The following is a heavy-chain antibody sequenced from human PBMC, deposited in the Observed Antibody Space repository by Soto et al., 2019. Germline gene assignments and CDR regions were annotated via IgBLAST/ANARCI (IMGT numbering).Heavy chain of an antibody. J-gene: IGHJ5*02. Sequence: EAQLVESGGGLVKPGGSLRLSCVASGFTFSNEWMSWVRQAPGKGLEWVGRIKSREDGGATNYATTVKGRFSISRDDSKNTLYLQLNNLKTEDTAVYYCTTYIGEEATVYDHWGQGTLVTVSS. CDR2: IKSREDGGAT. CDR1: GFTFSNEW. CDR3: TTYIGEEATVYDH. V-gene: IGHV3-15*01. D-gene: IGHD1-1*01.